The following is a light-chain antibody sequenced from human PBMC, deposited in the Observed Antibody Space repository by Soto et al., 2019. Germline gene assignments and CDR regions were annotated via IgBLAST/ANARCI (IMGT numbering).Light chain of an antibody. CDR1: STDGGGYNF. V-gene: IGLV2-11*01. J-gene: IGLJ1*01. CDR3: CSYAGNFPYV. CDR2: DVN. Sequence: QSALTQPRSVSPAPGQTVTISCTGTSTDGGGYNFVSWYQQHPGKVPKFLIFDVNERPSGLPDRFSGSKSGNPTSLTISGLLPEAEADYYSCSYAGNFPYVFGTGTKGTVL.